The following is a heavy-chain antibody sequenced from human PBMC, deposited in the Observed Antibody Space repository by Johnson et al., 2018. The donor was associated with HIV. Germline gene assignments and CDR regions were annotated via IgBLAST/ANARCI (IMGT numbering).Heavy chain of an antibody. CDR2: IYSGGST. Sequence: VQLVESGGGLVQPGGSLRLSCAASGFTVSSNYMSWVRQAPGKGLEWVSVIYSGGSTYYADSVKGRFTISRDNTKNSLYLQMNSLRAEDTALYYCAREGGIVAAQGDAFDIWGQGTMVTVSS. D-gene: IGHD1-26*01. V-gene: IGHV3-66*01. J-gene: IGHJ3*02. CDR3: AREGGIVAAQGDAFDI. CDR1: GFTVSSNY.